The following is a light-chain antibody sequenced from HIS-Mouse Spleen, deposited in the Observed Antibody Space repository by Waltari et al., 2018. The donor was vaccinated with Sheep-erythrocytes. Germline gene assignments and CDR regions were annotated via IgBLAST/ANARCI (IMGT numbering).Light chain of an antibody. J-gene: IGLJ2*01. CDR2: QAS. V-gene: IGLV3-1*01. Sequence: SYELTQPPSVSVSPGQTASITCPGDKLGDKYACWYQQKPGQSPVLVTYQASKRPSGIPERFSGSNSGNTATLTISGTQAMDEADYYCQAWDSSTAVFGGGTKLTVL. CDR1: KLGDKY. CDR3: QAWDSSTAV.